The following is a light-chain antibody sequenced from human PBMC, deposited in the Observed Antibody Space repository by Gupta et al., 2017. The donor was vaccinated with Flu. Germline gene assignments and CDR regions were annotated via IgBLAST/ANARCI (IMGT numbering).Light chain of an antibody. CDR2: EVS. J-gene: IGLJ2*01. V-gene: IGLV2-14*01. CDR1: SSDVGGYNY. Sequence: QSALTQPASVSGSPGQSITISCTGTSSDVGGYNYVSWYQQHPGKAPKLMIYEVSNRPSGVSDRFSGSKSGNTASLTISGLQAEDEADDYCSSSTTSSTLGVFGGGTNLTVL. CDR3: SSSTTSSTLGV.